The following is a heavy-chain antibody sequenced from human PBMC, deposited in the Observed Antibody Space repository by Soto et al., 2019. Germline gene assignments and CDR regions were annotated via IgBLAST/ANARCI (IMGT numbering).Heavy chain of an antibody. CDR2: INTDNGGA. J-gene: IGHJ5*02. CDR3: AKERGSNSLHPSYNWFDT. CDR1: GYIFTDYH. Sequence: QVQLVQSGAEVKKPGASVKVSCKASGYIFTDYHIHWVRQAPGQGLEFMGWINTDNGGAGSAQQFQGRVTVTRDTSITTVYLELSNLRSDDTAVYFCAKERGSNSLHPSYNWFDTWGQGTLFTVSS. V-gene: IGHV1-2*02. D-gene: IGHD6-13*01.